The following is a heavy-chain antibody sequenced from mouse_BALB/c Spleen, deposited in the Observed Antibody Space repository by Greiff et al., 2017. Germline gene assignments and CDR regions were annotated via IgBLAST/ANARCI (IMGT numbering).Heavy chain of an antibody. J-gene: IGHJ1*01. D-gene: IGHD4-1*01. Sequence: EVQGVESGGGLVQPGGSRKLSCAASGFTFSDYGMAWVRQAPGKGPEWVAFISNLAYSIYYADTVTGRFTISRENAKNTLYLEMSSLRSEDTAMYYCVRVANWDSYWYFDVWGAGTTVTVSS. CDR2: ISNLAYSI. V-gene: IGHV5-15*02. CDR1: GFTFSDYG. CDR3: VRVANWDSYWYFDV.